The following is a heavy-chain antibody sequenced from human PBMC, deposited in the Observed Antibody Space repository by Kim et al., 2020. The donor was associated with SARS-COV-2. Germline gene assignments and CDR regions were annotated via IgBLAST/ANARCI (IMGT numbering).Heavy chain of an antibody. J-gene: IGHJ3*02. CDR2: ISSSSSYI. D-gene: IGHD6-13*01. CDR1: GFTFSSYS. CDR3: ASDWAFSSSWSLDAFGI. V-gene: IGHV3-21*01. Sequence: GGSLRLSCAASGFTFSSYSMNWVRQAPGKGLEWVSSISSSSSYIYYADSVKGRFTTSRDNAKNSLYLQMNSLRAEDTAVYYCASDWAFSSSWSLDAFGIWGHGTMVTVSS.